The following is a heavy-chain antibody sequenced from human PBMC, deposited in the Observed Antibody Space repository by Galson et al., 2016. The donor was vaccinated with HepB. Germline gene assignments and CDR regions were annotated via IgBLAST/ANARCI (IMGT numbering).Heavy chain of an antibody. CDR2: IKQDGSEK. CDR3: AREGLSDYGDYKYYYYALDV. CDR1: GFTFSSCW. J-gene: IGHJ6*02. Sequence: SLRLSCAASGFTFSSCWMTWVRQAPGKGLEWVANIKQDGSEKYYVDSVKGRFTIPRDNAKNSLYLQMNSLRAEDTAVYYCAREGLSDYGDYKYYYYALDVWGQGTTVTVSS. V-gene: IGHV3-7*01. D-gene: IGHD4-17*01.